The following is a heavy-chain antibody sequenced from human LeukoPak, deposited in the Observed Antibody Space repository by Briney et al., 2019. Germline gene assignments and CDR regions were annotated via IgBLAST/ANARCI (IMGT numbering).Heavy chain of an antibody. CDR2: ISGSSSHR. J-gene: IGHJ4*02. CDR3: ARDDTNGYPDY. Sequence: GGSLRLSCAASGFTFSSHNMNWVRQAPGKGLEWVSSISGSSSHRFYVDSVKGRFTISRDNAINSLFLQMNSLRAEDTAVYYCARDDTNGYPDYWGRGTLVTVSS. D-gene: IGHD5-24*01. CDR1: GFTFSSHN. V-gene: IGHV3-21*01.